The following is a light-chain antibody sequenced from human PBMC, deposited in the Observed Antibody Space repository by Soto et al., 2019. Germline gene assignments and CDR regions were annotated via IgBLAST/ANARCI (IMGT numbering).Light chain of an antibody. CDR3: QQANSFPLT. J-gene: IGKJ4*01. CDR2: TAA. V-gene: IGKV1-39*01. Sequence: DIQMTQSPSSLSASVGDRVTVTCRASQSISRYLNWYQQKPGKAPKLLIYTAATLQSGVPSRFSGSGSGTDFTLTISSLQPEDFATYYCQQANSFPLTFGGGTKVDIK. CDR1: QSISRY.